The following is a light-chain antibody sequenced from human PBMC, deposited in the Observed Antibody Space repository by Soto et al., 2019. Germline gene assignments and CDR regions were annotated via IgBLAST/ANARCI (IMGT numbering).Light chain of an antibody. Sequence: QSALAQPRSVSGSPGQSVTISCTATTSDVGGYNFVSWYQHHPGKAPKLLIYDVFKRPSGVPDGFSGSKSGYTASLTISGLQAEDESEYYCCSYAGTYSHYVFGTGTKVTVL. CDR1: TSDVGGYNF. J-gene: IGLJ1*01. V-gene: IGLV2-11*01. CDR2: DVF. CDR3: CSYAGTYSHYV.